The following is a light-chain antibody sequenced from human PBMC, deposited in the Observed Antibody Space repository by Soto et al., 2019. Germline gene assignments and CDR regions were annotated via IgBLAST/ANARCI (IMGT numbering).Light chain of an antibody. CDR2: AAY. J-gene: IGKJ1*01. CDR1: QGITNY. CDR3: QKYNSARWT. Sequence: DIQMTQSPSSLSASVGDIVTITCRASQGITNYLAWYQQKPGKVPKLLIYAAYSLQSGLPSRFSGSGSGTDFTLTISSLQPEDVATYYCQKYNSARWTFGQGTKVEIK. V-gene: IGKV1-27*01.